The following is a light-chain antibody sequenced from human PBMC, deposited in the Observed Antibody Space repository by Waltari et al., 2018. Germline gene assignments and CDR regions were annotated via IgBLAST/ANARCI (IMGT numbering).Light chain of an antibody. CDR3: QQRNDWPLT. Sequence: EIVLTQSPATLSLSPGERATPSCRASQSASKYVAWYQQRPGQPPRPLIYDASNRAAGVPDRFDAFGSGTDFTLTINSLEPEDFAVYYCQQRNDWPLTFGGGTRVEIK. V-gene: IGKV3-11*01. CDR1: QSASKY. J-gene: IGKJ4*01. CDR2: DAS.